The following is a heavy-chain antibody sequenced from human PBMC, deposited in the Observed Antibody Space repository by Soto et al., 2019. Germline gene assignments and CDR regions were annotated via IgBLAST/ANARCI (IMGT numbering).Heavy chain of an antibody. V-gene: IGHV4-4*07. CDR3: ARDDYDFWSGHYGMDV. Sequence: SSETLSLTCTVSGGSISSYYWSWIRQPAGKGLEWIGRIYTSGSTNYDPSLKSRVTMSVDTSKNQFSLKLSSVTAADTAVYYCARDDYDFWSGHYGMDVWGQGTTVTVSS. J-gene: IGHJ6*02. CDR2: IYTSGST. CDR1: GGSISSYY. D-gene: IGHD3-3*01.